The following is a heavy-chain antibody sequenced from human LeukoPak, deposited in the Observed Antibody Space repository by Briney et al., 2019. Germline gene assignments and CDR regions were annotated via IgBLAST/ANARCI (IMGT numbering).Heavy chain of an antibody. CDR3: ARGGYYDSSGSLGVY. CDR2: INTDGSST. Sequence: PGGSLRLSCAASGFTFSSYWMHWVRQAPGKGLVWVSRINTDGSSTSYADSVKGRFTISRDNAKNTLYLQVNSLRAEDTAVYYCARGGYYDSSGSLGVYWGQGTLVTVSS. CDR1: GFTFSSYW. V-gene: IGHV3-74*01. D-gene: IGHD3-22*01. J-gene: IGHJ4*02.